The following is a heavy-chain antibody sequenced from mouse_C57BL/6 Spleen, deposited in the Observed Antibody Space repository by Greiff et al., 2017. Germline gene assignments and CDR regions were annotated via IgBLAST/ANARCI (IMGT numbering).Heavy chain of an antibody. V-gene: IGHV3-6*01. CDR3: ARGDGYYEGYFDV. CDR1: GYSITSGYY. D-gene: IGHD2-3*01. J-gene: IGHJ1*03. CDR2: ISYDGST. Sequence: ESGPGLVKPSPSLSLTCSVTGYSITSGYYWNWIRQFPGNKLEWMGYISYDGSTNYNPSLKNRISITRDTSKNQFFLKLNSVTTEDTATYYCARGDGYYEGYFDVWGTGTTVTVSS.